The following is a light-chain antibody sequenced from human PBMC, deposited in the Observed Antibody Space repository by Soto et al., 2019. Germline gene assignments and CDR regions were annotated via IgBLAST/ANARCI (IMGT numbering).Light chain of an antibody. V-gene: IGKV1-39*01. J-gene: IGKJ3*01. CDR2: DAS. CDR3: QQTYSVPLT. Sequence: DLQMTQSPSSLSASVADRVSITCRASQSIRNFLNWYQQKPGKAPKLLIYDASSFQSGVPSRFSGSGSGTDFTLTISSLQPEDFATYYCQQTYSVPLTFDTGTKVDIK. CDR1: QSIRNF.